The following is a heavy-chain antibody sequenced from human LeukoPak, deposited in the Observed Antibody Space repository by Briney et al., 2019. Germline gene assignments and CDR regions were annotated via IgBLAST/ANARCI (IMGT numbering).Heavy chain of an antibody. CDR3: ARDNYYGSGSYSRYFDY. J-gene: IGHJ4*02. CDR1: GGSISSYY. CDR2: IYYSGST. D-gene: IGHD3-10*01. V-gene: IGHV4-59*01. Sequence: SETLSLTCTVSGGSISSYYWSWIRQPPGKGLEWIGYIYYSGSTNYNPSLKSRVTISVDTSKNQFSLKLSSVTAADTAVYYCARDNYYGSGSYSRYFDYWGQGTLVTVSS.